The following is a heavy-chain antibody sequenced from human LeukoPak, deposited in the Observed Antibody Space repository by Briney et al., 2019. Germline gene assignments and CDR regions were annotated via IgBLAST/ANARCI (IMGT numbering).Heavy chain of an antibody. CDR3: AKNILGSGRYAAWAY. J-gene: IGHJ4*02. V-gene: IGHV3-23*01. CDR2: ISGSGGST. Sequence: AGSLRLSCAASGFTFSSYAMNWVRQAPGKGLEWVSAISGSGGSTYYADSVKGRFTISRDNSKNTLYLQMNSLRAEDTAVYYCAKNILGSGRYAAWAYWGQGTLVTVSS. CDR1: GFTFSSYA. D-gene: IGHD3-10*01.